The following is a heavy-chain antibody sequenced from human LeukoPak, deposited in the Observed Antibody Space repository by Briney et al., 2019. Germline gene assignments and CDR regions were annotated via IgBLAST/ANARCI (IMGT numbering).Heavy chain of an antibody. D-gene: IGHD3-10*01. Sequence: PSETLSLTCTVSGGSISSYYWSWIRQPPGKGLEWIGYIYYSGTTNYNPSLKSRVTISVDTSKNQFSLKLSSVTAADTAVYYCARDGFSYWGQGTLVTVSS. CDR1: GGSISSYY. J-gene: IGHJ4*02. CDR3: ARDGFSY. CDR2: IYYSGTT. V-gene: IGHV4-59*01.